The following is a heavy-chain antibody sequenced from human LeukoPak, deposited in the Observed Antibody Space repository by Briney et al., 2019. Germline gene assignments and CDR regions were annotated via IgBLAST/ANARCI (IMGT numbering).Heavy chain of an antibody. D-gene: IGHD2-15*01. J-gene: IGHJ5*02. CDR1: GGSFSGYY. CDR3: ASWGGYCSGGSCPDP. V-gene: IGHV4-34*01. CDR2: INHSGST. Sequence: PSETLSLTCAVYGGSFSGYYWSWIRQPPGKGLEWIGEINHSGSTNYNPSLKSRVTISVDTSKNQFSLKLSSVTAADTAVYYCASWGGYCSGGSCPDPWGQGTLVTVSS.